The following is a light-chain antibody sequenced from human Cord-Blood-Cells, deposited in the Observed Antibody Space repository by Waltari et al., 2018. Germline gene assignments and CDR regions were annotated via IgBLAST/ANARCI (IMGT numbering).Light chain of an antibody. Sequence: SYELTQPPSVSVSPGQTASITCSGDKLGDKYACWYQQKPGQYQLLVIYQESKRPSGIPERVSGSNSGNTATLTISGTQAMDEADYYCQAWDSSTVVFGGGTKLTVL. V-gene: IGLV3-1*01. J-gene: IGLJ2*01. CDR3: QAWDSSTVV. CDR2: QES. CDR1: KLGDKY.